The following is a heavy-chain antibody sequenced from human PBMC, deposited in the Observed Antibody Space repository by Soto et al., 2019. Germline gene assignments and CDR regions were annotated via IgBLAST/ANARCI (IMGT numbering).Heavy chain of an antibody. Sequence: PGGSLRLSCAASGFTFSSYAMHWVRQAPGKGLERVAVISYDGSNKYYADSVKGRFTISRDNSKNTLYLQMNSLRAEDTAVYYCARDRFKQDEYSYGYNYYYYGMDVWGQGTTVTVYS. CDR2: ISYDGSNK. J-gene: IGHJ6*02. CDR1: GFTFSSYA. D-gene: IGHD5-18*01. CDR3: ARDRFKQDEYSYGYNYYYYGMDV. V-gene: IGHV3-30-3*01.